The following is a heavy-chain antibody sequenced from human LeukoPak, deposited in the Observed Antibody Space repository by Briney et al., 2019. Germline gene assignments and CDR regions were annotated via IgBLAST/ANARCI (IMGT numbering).Heavy chain of an antibody. CDR2: INPSGGST. V-gene: IGHV1-46*03. Sequence: ASVKVSCKASGYTFTSYYMHWVRQAPGQGLEWMGIINPSGGSTSYAQKFQGRVTMTRDTSTSTVYMELSRLRSEDTAVYYCSRWGSGTFDYWGQGTLVTVSS. D-gene: IGHD1-26*01. CDR1: GYTFTSYY. CDR3: SRWGSGTFDY. J-gene: IGHJ4*02.